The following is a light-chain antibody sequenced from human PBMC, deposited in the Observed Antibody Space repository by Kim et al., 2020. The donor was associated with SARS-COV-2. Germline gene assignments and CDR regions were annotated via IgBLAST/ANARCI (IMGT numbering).Light chain of an antibody. CDR1: HSNIGAGYD. J-gene: IGLJ1*01. CDR3: QSYDSSLSGFV. CDR2: GDI. V-gene: IGLV1-40*01. Sequence: QSVLTQPPSVSGAPGQRVTVSCIGTHSNIGAGYDVHWYQQFPGMAPKLLIYGDINRPSGVPDRFSGSKTGSSASLVITGLQSEDEADYYCQSYDSSLSGFVFGSGTKVTVL.